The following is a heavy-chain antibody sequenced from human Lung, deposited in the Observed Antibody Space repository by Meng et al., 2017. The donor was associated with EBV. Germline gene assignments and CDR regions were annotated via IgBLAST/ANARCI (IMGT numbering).Heavy chain of an antibody. CDR3: ARQSGYFDY. CDR2: IYYSGST. D-gene: IGHD3-10*01. V-gene: IGHV4-59*08. Sequence: QVPLQDSGPGLEKPSETLSLTCTVSSGSISSYYWSWIRQPPGKGLEWIGHIYYSGSTNYNPSLKSRVTISVDTSKNQFSLKLSSVTATDTAVYYCARQSGYFDYWGQGTLVTVSS. CDR1: SGSISSYY. J-gene: IGHJ4*02.